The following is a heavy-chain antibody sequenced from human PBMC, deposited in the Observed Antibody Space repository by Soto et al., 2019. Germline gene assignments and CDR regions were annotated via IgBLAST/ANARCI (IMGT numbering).Heavy chain of an antibody. CDR2: ISAYNGNT. V-gene: IGHV1-18*01. CDR1: GYTFTSYG. CDR3: ARDRPFTAMASPSHNTFDY. J-gene: IGHJ4*02. Sequence: QVQLVQSGAEVKKPGASVKVSCKASGYTFTSYGISWVRQAPGQGLEWMGWISAYNGNTNYAQKLQGRVTMTTDTSTSTAYMELRSLRSDDTAVYYCARDRPFTAMASPSHNTFDYWGQGTLVTVSS. D-gene: IGHD5-18*01.